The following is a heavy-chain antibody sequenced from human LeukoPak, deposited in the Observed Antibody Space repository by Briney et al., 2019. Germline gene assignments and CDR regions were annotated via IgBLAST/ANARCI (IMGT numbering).Heavy chain of an antibody. CDR2: ISARGGST. V-gene: IGHV3-23*01. Sequence: GGSLRLSCVVSGISLSNYGMTWVRQAPGTGLEWVSYISARGGSTTYAESVEGRFNISRDNSLNTLFLQMNNLRADDTAVYFCAKRGVVIRGILVIGYHQQAYHYDFWGQGVLVTVSS. J-gene: IGHJ4*02. D-gene: IGHD3-10*01. CDR3: AKRGVVIRGILVIGYHQQAYHYDF. CDR1: GISLSNYG.